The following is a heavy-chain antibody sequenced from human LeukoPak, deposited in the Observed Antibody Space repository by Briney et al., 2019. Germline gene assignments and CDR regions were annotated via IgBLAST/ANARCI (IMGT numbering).Heavy chain of an antibody. J-gene: IGHJ4*02. CDR3: TTERPYFDN. CDR1: GFTFSDAW. V-gene: IGHV3-15*01. Sequence: GGSLRLSCAASGFTFSDAWASWVRQAPGKGLEWVGRIKSKTHGGTTQYAAPVKGRFTISRDDSKTTVYLQMNSLKSEDAAMYYCTTERPYFDNWGQGTLVTVSS. CDR2: IKSKTHGGTT.